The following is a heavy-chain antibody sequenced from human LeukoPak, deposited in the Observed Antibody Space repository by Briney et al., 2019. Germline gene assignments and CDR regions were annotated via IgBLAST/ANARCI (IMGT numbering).Heavy chain of an antibody. CDR1: GYTFTSYG. J-gene: IGHJ6*02. CDR2: ISAYNGNT. Sequence: ASVKVSCKASGYTFTSYGISWVRQAPGQGLEWMGWISAYNGNTNYAQKLQGRVTMTTDTSTSTAYMELRSLRSDDTAVYYCARDSGDIVVVPAAIGVGYYNYYGMDVWGQGTTVTVSS. D-gene: IGHD2-2*01. V-gene: IGHV1-18*01. CDR3: ARDSGDIVVVPAAIGVGYYNYYGMDV.